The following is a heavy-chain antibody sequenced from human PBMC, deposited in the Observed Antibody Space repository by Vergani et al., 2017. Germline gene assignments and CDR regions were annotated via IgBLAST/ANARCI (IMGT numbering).Heavy chain of an antibody. Sequence: QVQLVQSGAEVKKPGASVKVSCKASGYIFTGYYIHWVRQAPRQGLEWMGRITPQNGGTQYAEKFKGRVTMTRDTSITTAYMELTSLTSDDTAVYYCVRGGTFDWLSTWGQGTLVTVSS. CDR1: GYIFTGYY. CDR3: VRGGTFDWLST. J-gene: IGHJ5*02. D-gene: IGHD3-9*01. CDR2: ITPQNGGT. V-gene: IGHV1-2*02.